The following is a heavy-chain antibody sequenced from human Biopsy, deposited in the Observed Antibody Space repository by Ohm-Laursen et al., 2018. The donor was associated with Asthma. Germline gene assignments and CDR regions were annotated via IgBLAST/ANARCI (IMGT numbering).Heavy chain of an antibody. J-gene: IGHJ3*02. CDR3: AREMRAGRGNAFDI. CDR2: IIPIFGIA. CDR1: GGTFSSYA. Sequence: GASVKVSCKASGGTFSSYAISWVRQAPGQGLEWMGGIIPIFGIANYAQKFQGRVTITADKSTSTAYMELSRLRSEDTAVYYCAREMRAGRGNAFDIWGQGTMVTVSS. V-gene: IGHV1-69*10. D-gene: IGHD6-19*01.